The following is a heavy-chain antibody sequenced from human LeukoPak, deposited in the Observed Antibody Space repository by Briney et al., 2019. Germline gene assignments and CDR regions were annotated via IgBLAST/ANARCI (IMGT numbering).Heavy chain of an antibody. V-gene: IGHV4-31*03. D-gene: IGHD3-10*01. CDR2: IYYSGST. J-gene: IGHJ5*02. CDR3: ARDRTGGSGSFWFDP. CDR1: GGSISSGGYY. Sequence: SQTLSLTCTVSGGSISSGGYYWSWLRQHPGKGLEWIGYIYYSGSTYYNPSLKSRVTISVDTSKNQFSLKLSSVTAADTAVYYCARDRTGGSGSFWFDPWGQGTLVTVSS.